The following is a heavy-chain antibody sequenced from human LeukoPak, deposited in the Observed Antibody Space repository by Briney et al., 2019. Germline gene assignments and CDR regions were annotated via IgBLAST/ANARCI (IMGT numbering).Heavy chain of an antibody. CDR3: AELGITMIGGV. J-gene: IGHJ6*04. Sequence: VGYLRLSCPASGFTFSSYWMSWVRQAPGKGLELVANIKQDGSKKYYVDSVKGRFTISRDNAKNSLYLQMNSLRAEDTAVYYCAELGITMIGGVWGKGTTVTISS. V-gene: IGHV3-7*01. D-gene: IGHD3-10*02. CDR1: GFTFSSYW. CDR2: IKQDGSKK.